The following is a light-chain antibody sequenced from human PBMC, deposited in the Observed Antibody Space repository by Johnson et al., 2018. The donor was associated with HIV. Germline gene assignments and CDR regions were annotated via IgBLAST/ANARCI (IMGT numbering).Light chain of an antibody. CDR1: TSNIGSNY. Sequence: QSVLTQPPSVSAAPGQKVTISCSGSTSNIGSNYVSWYQQLPGTAPKLLIFDNNKRPSGIPDRFSASKSGTSATLGITGLQTGDEADYYCGTWASSLRSNVFGTGTKVTVL. J-gene: IGLJ1*01. CDR2: DNN. V-gene: IGLV1-51*01. CDR3: GTWASSLRSNV.